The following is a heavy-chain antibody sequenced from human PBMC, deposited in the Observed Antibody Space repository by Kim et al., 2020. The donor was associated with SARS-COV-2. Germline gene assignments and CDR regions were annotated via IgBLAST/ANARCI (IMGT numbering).Heavy chain of an antibody. D-gene: IGHD6-13*01. V-gene: IGHV4-59*01. CDR2: IYYIGNT. Sequence: SETLSLTCTVSGGSISSYYWSWIRQPPGKGLEWIGYIYYIGNTNYNPSLKRRVTISVDTSKNQFSLKLSSVTAAETAVYYCARGSSSSWYSTGYYYYYGMHVGGQGTTVTVPS. J-gene: IGHJ6*02. CDR1: GGSISSYY. CDR3: ARGSSSSWYSTGYYYYYGMHV.